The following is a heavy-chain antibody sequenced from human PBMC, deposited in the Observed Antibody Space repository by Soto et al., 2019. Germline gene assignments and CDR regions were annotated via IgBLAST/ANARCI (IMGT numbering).Heavy chain of an antibody. Sequence: PGGSLRLSCAASGFTFSSYAMHWVRQAPGKGLEWVAVISYDGSNKYYADSVKGRFTISTDNSKNTLYLQMNSLRAEDTAVYYCARDRAYHWNHYYYGMDVWGQGTTVTVSS. D-gene: IGHD1-20*01. J-gene: IGHJ6*02. CDR1: GFTFSSYA. CDR3: ARDRAYHWNHYYYGMDV. V-gene: IGHV3-30-3*01. CDR2: ISYDGSNK.